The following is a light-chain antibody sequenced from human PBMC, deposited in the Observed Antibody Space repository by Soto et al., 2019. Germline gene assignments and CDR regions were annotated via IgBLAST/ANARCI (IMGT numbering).Light chain of an antibody. CDR3: QQYNNWPT. CDR2: GAS. Sequence: EIVWTQSPGTLSLSPGEGAILSCRASQSVSSNYLAWYQQKPGQAPRLLIYGASTRATGIPDRFSGSGSGTDFTLTISSLQSEDFAVYYCQQYNNWPTFGGGTKVDI. V-gene: IGKV3D-15*01. J-gene: IGKJ4*01. CDR1: QSVSSN.